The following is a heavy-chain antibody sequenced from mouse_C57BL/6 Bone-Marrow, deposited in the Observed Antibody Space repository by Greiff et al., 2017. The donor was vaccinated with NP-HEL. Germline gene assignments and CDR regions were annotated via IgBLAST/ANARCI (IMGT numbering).Heavy chain of an antibody. CDR2: INSDGSST. CDR1: GFTFSDYS. J-gene: IGHJ4*01. V-gene: IGHV5-16*01. Sequence: EVKVEESEGGLVQPGSSMKLSCTASGFTFSDYSMPWVRQVPEKGLEWVANINSDGSSTYYLDSLKSRFIISRDNAKNILYLQMSSLKSEDTATYYCAREGGLRRRTYAMDYWGQGTSVTVSS. D-gene: IGHD2-4*01. CDR3: AREGGLRRRTYAMDY.